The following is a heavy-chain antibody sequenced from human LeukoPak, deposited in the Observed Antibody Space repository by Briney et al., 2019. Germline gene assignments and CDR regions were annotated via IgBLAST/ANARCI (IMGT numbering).Heavy chain of an antibody. D-gene: IGHD1-14*01. J-gene: IGHJ6*03. CDR2: ISYDGSNK. CDR3: ARGPTEGTDYYYYYMDV. CDR1: GFTFSSYA. Sequence: GGCLRLSCAASGFTFSSYAMHWVRQAPGKGLEWVAVISYDGSNKYYADSVKGRFTTSRDNSKNTLYLQMNSLRAEDTAVYYCARGPTEGTDYYYYYMDVWGKGTTVTVSS. V-gene: IGHV3-30-3*01.